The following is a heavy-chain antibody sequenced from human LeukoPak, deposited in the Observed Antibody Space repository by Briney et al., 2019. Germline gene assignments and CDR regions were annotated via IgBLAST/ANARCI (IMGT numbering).Heavy chain of an antibody. D-gene: IGHD4-17*01. CDR1: EYTSSVYY. V-gene: IGHV1-2*02. Sequence: ASLKVSCKPSEYTSSVYYMHWGPQAPGQGVEWMGWIKHNSGGTNYAQTFQGRVTITRDTYTSTAYMELSRIRADDAAVYYCSLNDYGDGLGYWGQGNLVTVFS. J-gene: IGHJ4*02. CDR3: SLNDYGDGLGY. CDR2: IKHNSGGT.